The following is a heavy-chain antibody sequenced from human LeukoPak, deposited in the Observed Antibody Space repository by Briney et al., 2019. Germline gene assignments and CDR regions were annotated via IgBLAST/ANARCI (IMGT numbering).Heavy chain of an antibody. V-gene: IGHV1-18*01. CDR2: ISAYNGNT. CDR3: ARGGSRSRRGDDAFDI. D-gene: IGHD3-10*01. CDR1: RYTSTNYA. J-gene: IGHJ3*02. Sequence: EASVKVSCRASRYTSTNYAMNWVRQAPGHGLEWMGWISAYNGNTELAQKFQGRVTLATDASTSTAYVELRSLTSDDTAVYFCARGGSRSRRGDDAFDIWGQGTMVTVSS.